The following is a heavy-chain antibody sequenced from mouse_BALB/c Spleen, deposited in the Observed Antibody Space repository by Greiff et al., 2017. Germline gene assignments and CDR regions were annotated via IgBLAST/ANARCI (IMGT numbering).Heavy chain of an antibody. D-gene: IGHD1-3*01. CDR1: GFTFSSYA. J-gene: IGHJ2*01. CDR3: ARGASGNTYFDY. V-gene: IGHV5-9-4*01. Sequence: EVQVVESGGGLVKPGGSLKLSCAASGFTFSSYAMSWVRQSPEKRLEWVAEISSGGSYTYYPDTVTGRFTISRDNAKNTLYLEMSSLRSEDTAMYYCARGASGNTYFDYWGQGTTLTVSS. CDR2: ISSGGSYT.